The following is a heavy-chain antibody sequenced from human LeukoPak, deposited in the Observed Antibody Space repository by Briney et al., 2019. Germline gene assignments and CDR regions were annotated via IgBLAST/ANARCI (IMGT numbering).Heavy chain of an antibody. Sequence: GGSLRLPRAASGFSTRTYSMGWVRQAPGEGLEWVSYIGSTSIYADSVKGRFTISRDNAKNTLYLQMNSLRAEDTAVYYCARDGPPAGAGDFDYWGQGTRVTVS. CDR1: GFSTRTYS. V-gene: IGHV3-48*01. CDR2: IGSTSI. J-gene: IGHJ4*02. CDR3: ARDGPPAGAGDFDY. D-gene: IGHD2-2*01.